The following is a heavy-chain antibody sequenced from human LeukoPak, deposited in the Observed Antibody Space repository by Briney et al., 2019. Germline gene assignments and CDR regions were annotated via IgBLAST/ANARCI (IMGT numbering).Heavy chain of an antibody. Sequence: GGSLRLSCAASGFTFSSYWMSWVRQAPGKGLEWVANIKQDGSEKYYVDSAKGRFTISRDNAKNSLYLQMNSLRAEDTAVYYCARPTFDSSGYLLDYWAQGTLVTVSS. CDR3: ARPTFDSSGYLLDY. J-gene: IGHJ4*02. CDR2: IKQDGSEK. V-gene: IGHV3-7*01. D-gene: IGHD3-22*01. CDR1: GFTFSSYW.